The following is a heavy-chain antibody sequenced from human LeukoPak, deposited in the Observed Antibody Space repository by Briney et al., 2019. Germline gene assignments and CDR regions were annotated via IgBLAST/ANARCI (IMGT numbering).Heavy chain of an antibody. CDR3: ARGGSGGHLDY. Sequence: SGGSLRLSCAASGFTVSTNYMSWVRQAPGKGLDWVSVIYSGGSTYYADSVKGRFTISRDSSNLYLQMNSLTAEDTAVYYCARGGSGGHLDYWGQGTLVTVPS. V-gene: IGHV3-53*01. D-gene: IGHD3-3*02. CDR1: GFTVSTNY. J-gene: IGHJ4*02. CDR2: IYSGGST.